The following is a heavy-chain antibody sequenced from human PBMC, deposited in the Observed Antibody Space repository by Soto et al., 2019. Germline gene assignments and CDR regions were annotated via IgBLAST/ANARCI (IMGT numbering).Heavy chain of an antibody. J-gene: IGHJ4*02. V-gene: IGHV4-61*01. CDR1: GGSVSNETYY. CDR2: VYYSGST. Sequence: QVHLQESGPGLVKTSETLSLTCSVSGGSVSNETYYWSWIRQPPGKGLEWIGLVYYSGSTNNNPSLKSRLTISVDPSKNQFSLKLSSVTAADTAVYYGARSGTIMATNFDSCGQGTLVTVSS. D-gene: IGHD5-12*01. CDR3: ARSGTIMATNFDS.